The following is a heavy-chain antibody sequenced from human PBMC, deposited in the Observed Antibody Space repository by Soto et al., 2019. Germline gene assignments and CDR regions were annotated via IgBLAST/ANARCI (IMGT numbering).Heavy chain of an antibody. CDR1: GGSISSGGYY. J-gene: IGHJ3*02. V-gene: IGHV4-31*03. CDR2: IYYSGST. CDR3: ARDANRDYYDSTAFDI. Sequence: QVQLQESGPGLVKPSQTLSLTCTVSGGSISSGGYYWSWIRQHPGKGLEWIGYIYYSGSTYYNPSLKSRVTISXXTXKXXFSLKLSSVTAADTAVYYCARDANRDYYDSTAFDIWGQGTMVTVSS. D-gene: IGHD3-22*01.